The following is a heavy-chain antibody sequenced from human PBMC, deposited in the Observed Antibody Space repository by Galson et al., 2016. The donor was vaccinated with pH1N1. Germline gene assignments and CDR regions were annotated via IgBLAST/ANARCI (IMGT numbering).Heavy chain of an antibody. D-gene: IGHD1-1*01. CDR2: IDPSDSYT. V-gene: IGHV5-10-1*01. Sequence: QSGAEVKKPGESLRISCKGSGYSLTSYWINWVRQMPGKGLEWMGRIDPSDSYTNYSPSFQGHVTISADKSISTAYLQWSSLKASDTAMYYCARFNDADSSDNAFDIWGQGTMVTVSS. CDR3: ARFNDADSSDNAFDI. CDR1: GYSLTSYW. J-gene: IGHJ3*02.